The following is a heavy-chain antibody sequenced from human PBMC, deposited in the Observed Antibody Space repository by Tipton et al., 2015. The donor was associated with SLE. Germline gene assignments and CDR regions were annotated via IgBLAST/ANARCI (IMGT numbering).Heavy chain of an antibody. CDR3: ARDGPDYGDYVNFDY. V-gene: IGHV1-18*01. CDR1: GYTFTSYG. CDR2: ISAYNGKT. D-gene: IGHD4-17*01. J-gene: IGHJ4*02. Sequence: QLVQSGAEVRKTGASVKVSCKASGYTFTSYGISWVRQAPGQGLEWMAWISAYNGKTNYAQKLQGRVTMTTDTSTSTAYMELRSLRSDDTAVYYCARDGPDYGDYVNFDYWGQGTLVTVSS.